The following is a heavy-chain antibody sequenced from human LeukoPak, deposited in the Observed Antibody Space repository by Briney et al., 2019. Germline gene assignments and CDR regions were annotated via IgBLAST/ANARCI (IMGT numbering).Heavy chain of an antibody. CDR2: VYATGIT. Sequence: SETLSLTCTVSGVSIFNYYWHWIRQSPGKGLEWVGYVYATGITAYNPSLRSRGSMSIDTSRSQFSLRLTSVTAADTATYYGARRVYYDTSGYHPTAGYFDLWGRGTLVSVSS. CDR1: GVSIFNYY. D-gene: IGHD3-22*01. V-gene: IGHV4-4*08. CDR3: ARRVYYDTSGYHPTAGYFDL. J-gene: IGHJ2*01.